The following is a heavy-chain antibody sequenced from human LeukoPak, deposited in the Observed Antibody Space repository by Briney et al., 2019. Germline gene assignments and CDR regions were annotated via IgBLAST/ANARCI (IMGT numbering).Heavy chain of an antibody. J-gene: IGHJ1*01. CDR3: ARGIAVAGEYFQH. V-gene: IGHV1-69*04. D-gene: IGHD6-19*01. CDR2: IIPILGIA. Sequence: AASVKVSCKASGGTFSSYAISWVRQAPGQGLEWMGRIIPILGIANYAQKFQGRVTITADKSTSTAYMELSSLRSEDTAVYYCARGIAVAGEYFQHWGQGTLVTVSS. CDR1: GGTFSSYA.